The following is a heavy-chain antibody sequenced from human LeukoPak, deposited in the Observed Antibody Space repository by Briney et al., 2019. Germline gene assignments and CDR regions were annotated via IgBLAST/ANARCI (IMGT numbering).Heavy chain of an antibody. CDR2: IYYSGST. D-gene: IGHD3-3*01. J-gene: IGHJ6*03. CDR1: GGSISSYY. Sequence: SETLSLTCTVSGGSISSYYWSWIRQPPGKGREWIGYIYYSGSTNYNPSLKSRVTISVDTAKNQFSLKLSSVTAADTAVYYCARVRGYDFWSGPIYYYMDVWGKGTTVTVSS. CDR3: ARVRGYDFWSGPIYYYMDV. V-gene: IGHV4-59*12.